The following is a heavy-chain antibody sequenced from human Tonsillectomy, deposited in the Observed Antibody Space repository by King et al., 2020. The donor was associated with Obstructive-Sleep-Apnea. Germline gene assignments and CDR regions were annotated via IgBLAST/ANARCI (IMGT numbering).Heavy chain of an antibody. CDR2: INPRGGST. CDR3: AREDYGSGSYYNNY. CDR1: GYTFTSYY. Sequence: QLVQSGAEVKKPGASVKVSCKASGYTFTSYYMHWVRQAPGQGLEWMGIINPRGGSTSYAQKFQGRVTMTRDTSTSTVYMQRSSLRSEDTAVYFCAREDYGSGSYYNNYWGQGTLVTVSS. V-gene: IGHV1-46*01. J-gene: IGHJ4*02. D-gene: IGHD3-10*01.